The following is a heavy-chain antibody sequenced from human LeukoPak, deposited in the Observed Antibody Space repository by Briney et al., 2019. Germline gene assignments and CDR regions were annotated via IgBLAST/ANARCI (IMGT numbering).Heavy chain of an antibody. Sequence: PGESLKISCKGSGYSFTSYWIGWVRQMPGKGLEWRGIIYPGDSDTRYSPSFQGQVTISADKSISTAYLQWSSLKASDTAMYYCARRGYCSGGSCYSGYFDYWGQGTLVTVSS. CDR3: ARRGYCSGGSCYSGYFDY. D-gene: IGHD2-15*01. V-gene: IGHV5-51*01. CDR1: GYSFTSYW. J-gene: IGHJ4*02. CDR2: IYPGDSDT.